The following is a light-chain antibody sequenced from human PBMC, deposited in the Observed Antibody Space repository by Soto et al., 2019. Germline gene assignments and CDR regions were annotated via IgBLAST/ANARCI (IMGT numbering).Light chain of an antibody. CDR2: EVS. CDR1: SSDVGSYNL. Sequence: QSVLTHPASVSGSPGQSITISCTGTSSDVGSYNLVSWYQQHPGKAPKLMIYEVSNRPSGVSNRFSGSKSGNTASLTISGLQAEDEADYYCSSYTSSPLYVFGTGTKVTVL. CDR3: SSYTSSPLYV. V-gene: IGLV2-14*02. J-gene: IGLJ1*01.